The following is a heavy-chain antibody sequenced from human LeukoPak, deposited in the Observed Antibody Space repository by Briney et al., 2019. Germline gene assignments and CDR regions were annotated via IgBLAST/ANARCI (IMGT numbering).Heavy chain of an antibody. D-gene: IGHD6-13*01. CDR2: IIPIFGTA. Sequence: GASVKVSCKASGGTFSSYAISWVRQAPGQGLEWMGGIIPIFGTASYAQKFQGRVTITADESTSTAYMELSSLRSEDTAVYYCARVAVAAAKNWFDPWGQGTLVTVSS. V-gene: IGHV1-69*01. CDR1: GGTFSSYA. CDR3: ARVAVAAAKNWFDP. J-gene: IGHJ5*02.